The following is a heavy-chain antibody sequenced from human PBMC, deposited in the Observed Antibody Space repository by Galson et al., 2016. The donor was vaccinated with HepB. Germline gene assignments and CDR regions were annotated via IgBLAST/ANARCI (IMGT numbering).Heavy chain of an antibody. CDR3: ARDLDRWFGPEGAH. D-gene: IGHD3-10*01. V-gene: IGHV3-7*03. Sequence: SLRLSCAASGFTFSSYWMNWVRQAPAKGLEWVANIQQDASEQYDVGSVKGRFTISRDNAENSLYLQMNSLRAEDAAVYYCARDLDRWFGPEGAHWGQGTLVTVSS. CDR1: GFTFSSYW. CDR2: IQQDASEQ. J-gene: IGHJ4*02.